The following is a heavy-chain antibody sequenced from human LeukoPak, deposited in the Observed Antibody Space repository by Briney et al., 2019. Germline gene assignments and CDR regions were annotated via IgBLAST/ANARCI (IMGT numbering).Heavy chain of an antibody. D-gene: IGHD3-16*01. CDR2: IRYDGSNK. CDR3: AKDAYDYVVIGYIWFDP. Sequence: GGSLRLSCAASGFTFSSYGMHWVRQAPGKGLEWVAFIRYDGSNKYYADSVKGRFTISRDNSKNTLYLQMNSLRAEDTAVYYCAKDAYDYVVIGYIWFDPWGQGTLVTVSS. V-gene: IGHV3-30*02. J-gene: IGHJ5*02. CDR1: GFTFSSYG.